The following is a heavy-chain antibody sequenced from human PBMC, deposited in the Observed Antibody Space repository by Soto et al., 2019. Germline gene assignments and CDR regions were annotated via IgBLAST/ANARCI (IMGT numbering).Heavy chain of an antibody. Sequence: ASVKVSCKASGGTFSSYTISWVRQAPGQGLEWMGRIIPILGIANYAQKFQGRVTITADKSTSTAYMELSSLRSEDTAVYYCATLGYGSGSYYAPFDYWGQGTLVTVSS. CDR3: ATLGYGSGSYYAPFDY. D-gene: IGHD3-10*01. CDR2: IIPILGIA. V-gene: IGHV1-69*02. J-gene: IGHJ4*02. CDR1: GGTFSSYT.